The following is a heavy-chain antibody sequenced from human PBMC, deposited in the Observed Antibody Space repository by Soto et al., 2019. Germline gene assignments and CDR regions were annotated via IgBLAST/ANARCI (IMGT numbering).Heavy chain of an antibody. Sequence: QLQLHESGPGLVKPSETLSLTCTVSGASVSSSSYYWGWIRQPPGKGLEWIGSIYYSGSTYYNPSLKSRVTISEDTSKNQCSLKLSSVTAADTAVYYCARLNAGTTYYYYGMDVWGQGTTVTVSS. J-gene: IGHJ6*02. V-gene: IGHV4-39*01. D-gene: IGHD1-7*01. CDR3: ARLNAGTTYYYYGMDV. CDR1: GASVSSSSYY. CDR2: IYYSGST.